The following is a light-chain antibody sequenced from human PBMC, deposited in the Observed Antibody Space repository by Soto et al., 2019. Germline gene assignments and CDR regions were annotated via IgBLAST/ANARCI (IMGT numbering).Light chain of an antibody. CDR1: GSDIGAYNF. Sequence: QSALAQPPSASGSPGQSVTISCTGSGSDIGAYNFVSWYQQHPGKAPKLMIFGVTDRPSGVPDRFSGSKSGNTASLTVSGLQADDEAIYYCYSYAGRNVWVFGGGTKLTVL. J-gene: IGLJ3*02. CDR2: GVT. CDR3: YSYAGRNVWV. V-gene: IGLV2-8*01.